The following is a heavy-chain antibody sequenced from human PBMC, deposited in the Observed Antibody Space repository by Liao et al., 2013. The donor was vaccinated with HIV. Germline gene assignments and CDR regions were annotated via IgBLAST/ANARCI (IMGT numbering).Heavy chain of an antibody. CDR2: IYTSGST. V-gene: IGHV4-61*02. CDR3: ARDTKNLLPDY. CDR1: GGSISSGSYY. J-gene: IGHJ4*02. Sequence: QVQLQESGPGLVKPSQTLSLTCTVSGGSISSGSYYWSWIRQPAGKGLEWIGRIYTSGSTNYNPSLKSRVTISIDTSKNQFSLKLSSVTAADTAVYYCARDTKNLLPDYWGQGTLVTVSS. D-gene: IGHD3-3*01.